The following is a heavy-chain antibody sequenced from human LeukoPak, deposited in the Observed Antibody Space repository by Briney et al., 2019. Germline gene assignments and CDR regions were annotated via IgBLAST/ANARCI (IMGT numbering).Heavy chain of an antibody. V-gene: IGHV4-39*07. Sequence: SETLSLTCTVSGGSISSSSYYWGWIRQPPGKGLEWIGSIYTSGSTNYNPSLKSRVTISVDTSKNQFSLKLSSVTAADTAVYYCARGLRSYSSSWYNWFDPWGQGTLVTVSS. CDR1: GGSISSSSYY. D-gene: IGHD6-13*01. J-gene: IGHJ5*02. CDR3: ARGLRSYSSSWYNWFDP. CDR2: IYTSGST.